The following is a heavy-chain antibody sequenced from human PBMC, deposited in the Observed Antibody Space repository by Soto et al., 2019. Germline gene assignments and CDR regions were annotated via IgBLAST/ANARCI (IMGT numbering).Heavy chain of an antibody. J-gene: IGHJ5*02. CDR2: IIPIFGTT. CDR1: GGTFSNYA. V-gene: IGHV1-69*14. D-gene: IGHD1-26*01. Sequence: QVQLVQSGAEVKKPGSSVKVSCKASGGTFSNYAITWVRQAPGQGLEWMGGIIPIFGTTNYAQKFQGRVTIIAEKSTPTQHTEISRVRAEDTAVYNCAKDGEGDSDFGNTFDPSGQGTLVTVSS. CDR3: AKDGEGDSDFGNTFDP.